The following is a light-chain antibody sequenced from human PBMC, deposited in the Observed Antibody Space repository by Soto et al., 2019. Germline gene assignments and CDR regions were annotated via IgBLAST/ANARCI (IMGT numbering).Light chain of an antibody. Sequence: EIVMTQSPATLSVSPGERATLSCRASQSVSSNLAWYQQKPGQAPRVLIYVAPTRATGIPDRFSGSGSGTDFTLTISRLEPEDFAVYYCQQYGSSPKTFGQGTKVDIK. J-gene: IGKJ1*01. CDR2: VAP. CDR3: QQYGSSPKT. CDR1: QSVSSN. V-gene: IGKV3-20*01.